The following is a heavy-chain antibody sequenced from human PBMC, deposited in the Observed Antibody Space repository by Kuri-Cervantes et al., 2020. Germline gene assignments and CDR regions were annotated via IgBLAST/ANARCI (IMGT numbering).Heavy chain of an antibody. J-gene: IGHJ6*03. CDR2: ISSSGSTI. CDR3: ARVMEQQLGHYYYYYMDV. CDR1: GFTFSSYD. Sequence: GESLKISCVPSGFTFSSYDMHWVRQAPGKGLEWVSSISSSGSTIYYADSVKGRFTISRDNAKNSLYLQMNSLRAEDTAVYYCARVMEQQLGHYYYYYMDVWGKGTTVTVSS. D-gene: IGHD6-13*01. V-gene: IGHV3-21*04.